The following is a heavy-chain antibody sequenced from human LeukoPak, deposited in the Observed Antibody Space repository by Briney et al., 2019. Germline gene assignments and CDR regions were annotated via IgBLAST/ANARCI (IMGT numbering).Heavy chain of an antibody. J-gene: IGHJ4*02. Sequence: GGSLRLSCAVSGFIFSDHYIDWVRQAPGKGLEWVGRTRNKVKSYTTDYAASVKGRFTISRDDSQNSVYLQMNSLKTEDTAVYYCARVYTAFDCWGQGTLVTVSS. CDR1: GFIFSDHY. D-gene: IGHD3-16*01. V-gene: IGHV3-72*01. CDR3: ARVYTAFDC. CDR2: TRNKVKSYTT.